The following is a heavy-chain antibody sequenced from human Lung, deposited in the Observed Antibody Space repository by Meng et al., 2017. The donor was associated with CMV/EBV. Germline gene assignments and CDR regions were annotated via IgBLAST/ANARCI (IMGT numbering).Heavy chain of an antibody. V-gene: IGHV3-74*01. Sequence: GEXXKIPCAASGFTFRSYWMHWVRQAPGKGLVWVSRINSDGSSKSYADSVKGRFTISRDNAKNTLYLQMNSLRAEDTAVYYCARDRIRFDPWGHGTLVTVSS. J-gene: IGHJ5*02. CDR2: INSDGSSK. CDR1: GFTFRSYW. CDR3: ARDRIRFDP.